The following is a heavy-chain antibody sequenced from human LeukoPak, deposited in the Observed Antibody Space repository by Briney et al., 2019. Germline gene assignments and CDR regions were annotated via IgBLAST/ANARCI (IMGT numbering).Heavy chain of an antibody. Sequence: PGRSLRLSCAASGFTFSSYGMHWVRQAPGKGLEWVAVIWNDGSNKYYADSVKGRFTISRDNSKNTLYLQMNSLRAEDTAVYYCARIRSLYYYDSSGYGAFDIWGQGTMVTVSS. CDR1: GFTFSSYG. CDR3: ARIRSLYYYDSSGYGAFDI. CDR2: IWNDGSNK. V-gene: IGHV3-33*01. D-gene: IGHD3-22*01. J-gene: IGHJ3*02.